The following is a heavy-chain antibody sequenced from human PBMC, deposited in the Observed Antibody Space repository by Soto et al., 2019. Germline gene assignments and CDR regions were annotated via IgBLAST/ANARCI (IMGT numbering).Heavy chain of an antibody. CDR1: GGSISYSY. D-gene: IGHD5-12*01. Sequence: QVQLQESGPGLVKPSETLSLTCTVSGGSISYSYWSWIRQSPGEGLEWIGYIHNNGESNYNPSLKSRVNVSLQRSENQVSLNLTSVTAPDSAVYYCARQPPATAAFDIWGQGTMVTVSS. CDR3: ARQPPATAAFDI. J-gene: IGHJ3*02. V-gene: IGHV4-59*08. CDR2: IHNNGES.